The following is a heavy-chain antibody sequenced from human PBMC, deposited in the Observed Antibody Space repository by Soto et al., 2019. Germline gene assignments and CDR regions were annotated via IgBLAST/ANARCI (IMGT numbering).Heavy chain of an antibody. D-gene: IGHD2-2*01. CDR1: GFTFSSYG. Sequence: PGGSLRLSCAASGFTFSSYGMHWVRQAPGKGLEWVAVIWYDGSNKYYADSVKGRFTISRDNSKNTLYLQMNSLRAEDTAVYYCARVREDCSSTSCYSNFDYWGQGTLVTVSS. V-gene: IGHV3-33*01. J-gene: IGHJ4*02. CDR3: ARVREDCSSTSCYSNFDY. CDR2: IWYDGSNK.